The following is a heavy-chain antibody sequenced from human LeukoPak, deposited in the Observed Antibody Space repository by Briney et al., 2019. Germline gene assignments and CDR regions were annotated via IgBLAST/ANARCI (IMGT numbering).Heavy chain of an antibody. V-gene: IGHV1-18*01. Sequence: ASVKVSCKASGYTFTSYGISWVRQAPGQGLEWMGWISAYNGNTNYAQKLQGRVTMTTDTSTSTAYMELRSLRSDDTAVYYCARDRLQRSLKSLAAAGTGYWGQGTLVTVSS. CDR2: ISAYNGNT. CDR1: GYTFTSYG. J-gene: IGHJ4*02. CDR3: ARDRLQRSLKSLAAAGTGY. D-gene: IGHD6-13*01.